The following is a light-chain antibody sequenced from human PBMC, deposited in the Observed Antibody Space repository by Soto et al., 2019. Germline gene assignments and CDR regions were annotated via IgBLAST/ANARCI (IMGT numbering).Light chain of an antibody. Sequence: DIQMTQSPASLSASVGDRVTITCRASQDISNFLAWLQQKPGQAHKSLIYAASGLQSGVPSKFSGSGSGTDFTLTISSLQPEDFATYYCQQYHSYPPTFGQGTKVEIK. CDR2: AAS. CDR1: QDISNF. J-gene: IGKJ1*01. V-gene: IGKV1-16*02. CDR3: QQYHSYPPT.